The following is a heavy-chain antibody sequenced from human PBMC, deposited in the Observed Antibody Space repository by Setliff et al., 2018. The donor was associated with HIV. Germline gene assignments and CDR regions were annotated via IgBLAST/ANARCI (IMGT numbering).Heavy chain of an antibody. D-gene: IGHD1-1*01. J-gene: IGHJ4*02. Sequence: SETLSLTCTVSGGSISSGGYYWSWIRQHPGKGLEWIGYIYYSGSSYNASLKSRVTISLDTSKNHFSLKLSSVAAADTAVYYCARRYHDASGFYNSWGQGVLVTVSS. CDR1: GGSISSGGYY. CDR3: ARRYHDASGFYNS. V-gene: IGHV4-31*03. CDR2: IYYSGS.